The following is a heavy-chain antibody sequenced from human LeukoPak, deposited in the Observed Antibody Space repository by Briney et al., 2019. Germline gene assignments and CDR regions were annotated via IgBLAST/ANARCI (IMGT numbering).Heavy chain of an antibody. J-gene: IGHJ4*02. V-gene: IGHV4-59*08. Sequence: SETLSLTCTVSGGSISSHYWSWIRQPPGKELEWIGYIYYSGSTNYNPSLKSRVTMSVDTSKNQFSLKLSSVTAADTAVYYCARHQERLYYFDYWGQGTLVTVSS. CDR3: ARHQERLYYFDY. CDR2: IYYSGST. CDR1: GGSISSHY.